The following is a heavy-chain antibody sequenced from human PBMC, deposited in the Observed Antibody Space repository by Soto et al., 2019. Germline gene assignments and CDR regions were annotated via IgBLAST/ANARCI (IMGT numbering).Heavy chain of an antibody. D-gene: IGHD1-20*01. V-gene: IGHV4-59*12. CDR3: ASSHAGAHITSAVH. CDR2: IYHSGST. Sequence: SETLSLTCAVSGGSISSYYWSWIRQPPGKGLEWIGFIYHSGSTYYNPSLKSRVTISVDRSKNQFSLKLSSVTAADTAVYYCASSHAGAHITSAVHWGQGTLVTVSS. CDR1: GGSISSYY. J-gene: IGHJ4*02.